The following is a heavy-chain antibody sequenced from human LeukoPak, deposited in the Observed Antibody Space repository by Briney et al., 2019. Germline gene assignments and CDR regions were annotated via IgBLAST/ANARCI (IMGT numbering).Heavy chain of an antibody. CDR1: GYTFTDFTDYY. V-gene: IGHV1-2*02. CDR2: INPNSGVT. D-gene: IGHD6-19*01. J-gene: IGHJ4*02. CDR3: VRVSTGWYFDF. Sequence: ASVKVSCKASGYTFTDFTDYYIHWVRQAPGQGLEWMGWINPNSGVTYYAQKFNGRATMTRDTSISTAYMELSSLTSDDTVFYFCVRVSTGWYFDFWGQGTLVTVSS.